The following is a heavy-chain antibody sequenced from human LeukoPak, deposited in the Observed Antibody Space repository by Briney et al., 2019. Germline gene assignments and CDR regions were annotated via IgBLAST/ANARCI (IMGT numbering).Heavy chain of an antibody. V-gene: IGHV3-30*04. Sequence: GGSLRLSCAASGFTFSSYAMHWVRQAPGKGLEWVAVISYDGSNKYYADSVKGRFTISRDNAKNTLFLQMNSLRVEDTAVYYCARGPDHGGSYYHDWGQGTPVTVSS. CDR3: ARGPDHGGSYYHD. J-gene: IGHJ4*02. D-gene: IGHD1-26*01. CDR2: ISYDGSNK. CDR1: GFTFSSYA.